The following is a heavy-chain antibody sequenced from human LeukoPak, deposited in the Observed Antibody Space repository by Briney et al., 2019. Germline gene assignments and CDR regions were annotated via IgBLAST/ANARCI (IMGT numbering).Heavy chain of an antibody. J-gene: IGHJ6*02. CDR3: ARGHYYGMDV. CDR2: INDVGRTT. V-gene: IGHV3-74*01. Sequence: GGSLRLSCAASGFPFSGYWMHWVRQAPGKGLVWVSGINDVGRTTSYADSVKGRFTISRDNAKNTLYLQMNSLRAEDTAVYYCARGHYYGMDVWGQGTRSPSP. CDR1: GFPFSGYW.